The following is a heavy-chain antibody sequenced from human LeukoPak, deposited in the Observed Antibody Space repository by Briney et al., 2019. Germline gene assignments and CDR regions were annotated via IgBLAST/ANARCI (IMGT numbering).Heavy chain of an antibody. V-gene: IGHV1-18*01. D-gene: IGHD6-19*01. J-gene: IGHJ3*02. CDR2: ISAYNGNT. CDR3: ARGLRPYSSSRDAFDI. Sequence: GASVKVSCKASGYTFTSYGISWVRQAPGQGLEWMGWISAYNGNTNYAQKLQGRVTMTTDTSTSTAYMELRSLRSDDTAVYYCARGLRPYSSSRDAFDIWGQGTMVTVSS. CDR1: GYTFTSYG.